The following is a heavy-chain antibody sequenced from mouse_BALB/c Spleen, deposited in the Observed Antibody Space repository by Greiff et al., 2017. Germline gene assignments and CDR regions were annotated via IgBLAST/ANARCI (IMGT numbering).Heavy chain of an antibody. D-gene: IGHD3-3*01. CDR1: GYTFTSYW. CDR3: AREGRGFAY. Sequence: VQLQQPGAELVRPGASVKLSCKASGYTFTSYWINWVKQRPGQGLEWIGNIYPSDSYTNYNQKFKGKATLTVDKSSSTAYMQLSSLTSEDSAVYYCAREGRGFAYWGQGTLVTVSA. CDR2: IYPSDSYT. J-gene: IGHJ3*01. V-gene: IGHV1-69*02.